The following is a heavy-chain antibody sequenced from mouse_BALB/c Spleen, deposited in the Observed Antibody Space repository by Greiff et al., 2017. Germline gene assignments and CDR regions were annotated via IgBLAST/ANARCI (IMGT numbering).Heavy chain of an antibody. CDR3: ARSKRVYFDY. CDR1: GFTFSDYY. J-gene: IGHJ2*01. CDR2: ISDGGSYT. D-gene: IGHD2-5*01. V-gene: IGHV5-4*02. Sequence: EVQVVESGGGLVKPGGSLKLSCAASGFTFSDYYMYWVRQTPEKRLEWVATISDGGSYTYYPDSVKGRFTISRDNAKNNLYLQMSSLKSEDTAMYYCARSKRVYFDYWGQGTTLTVSS.